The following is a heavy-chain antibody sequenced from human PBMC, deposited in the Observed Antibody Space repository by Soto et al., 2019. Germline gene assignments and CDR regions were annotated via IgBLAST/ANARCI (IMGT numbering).Heavy chain of an antibody. J-gene: IGHJ4*02. D-gene: IGHD3-16*01. CDR1: GGTFSSYS. CDR3: ARDGGRHSGGNNY. V-gene: IGHV1-69*01. CDR2: IIPIFGTA. Sequence: QVQLVQSGAEVKKPGSSVKVSCKASGGTFSSYSINWVRQAPGQGLEWMGEIIPIFGTANYAQKFQGRVTITADESTRTAYMERSSLRSEETTVYYCARDGGRHSGGNNYWGQGTLVPVSS.